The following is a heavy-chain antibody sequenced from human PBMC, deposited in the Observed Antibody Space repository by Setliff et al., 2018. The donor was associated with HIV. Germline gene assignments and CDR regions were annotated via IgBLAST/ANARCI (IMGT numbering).Heavy chain of an antibody. CDR2: TNYSGTT. Sequence: SETLSLTCTVSGGSISSNNYYWGWIRQPPGKGLEWIGSTNYSGTTNYSPSLKSRVTISIDTSTKQVSLKVNSVTAADTALYYCAGGGTNWFDPWGQGTLVTVSS. J-gene: IGHJ5*02. CDR1: GGSISSNNYY. V-gene: IGHV4-39*07. D-gene: IGHD5-12*01. CDR3: AGGGTNWFDP.